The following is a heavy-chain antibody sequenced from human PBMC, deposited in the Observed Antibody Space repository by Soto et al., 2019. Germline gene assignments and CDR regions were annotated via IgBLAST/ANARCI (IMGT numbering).Heavy chain of an antibody. CDR3: ARDIWVTGAARHYYFDY. Sequence: QVQLVQSGAEVKKPGASVKVSCKASGYTFTSYGISWVRQAPGQGLEWMGWTSAYNGNTNYAQKPQGKITMTTPTPTSQACMELRSPRSDDTAVYYCARDIWVTGAARHYYFDYWGQGPLVTVSS. J-gene: IGHJ4*02. V-gene: IGHV1-18*01. CDR2: TSAYNGNT. CDR1: GYTFTSYG. D-gene: IGHD1-26*01.